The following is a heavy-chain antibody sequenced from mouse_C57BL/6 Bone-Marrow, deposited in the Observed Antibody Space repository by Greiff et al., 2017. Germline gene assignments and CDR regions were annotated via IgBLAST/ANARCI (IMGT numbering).Heavy chain of an antibody. CDR2: IDPEDGET. J-gene: IGHJ2*01. D-gene: IGHD1-1*01. CDR3: ASYYYGRSVDY. V-gene: IGHV14-2*01. Sequence: EVQRVESGAELVKPGASVKLSCTASGFNIKDYYMHWVKQRTEQCLEWIGRIDPEDGETKYAPKFQGKATLTADQYSNTAYLQLSSLTSEDTAVYYCASYYYGRSVDYWGQGTTLTVSS. CDR1: GFNIKDYY.